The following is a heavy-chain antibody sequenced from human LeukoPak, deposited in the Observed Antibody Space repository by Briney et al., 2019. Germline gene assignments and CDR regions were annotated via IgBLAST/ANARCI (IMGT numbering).Heavy chain of an antibody. CDR3: ARQTGSGLFILP. D-gene: IGHD3/OR15-3a*01. Sequence: SETLSLTCTVSGGSISSSSYYWGWIRQPPGKGLEWIGSIYYSWSTYYNPSLKSRVTISVDTSKNQFSLKLSSMTAADTAVYYCARQTGSGLFILPGGQGTLVTVSS. J-gene: IGHJ4*02. CDR2: IYYSWST. CDR1: GGSISSSSYY. V-gene: IGHV4-39*07.